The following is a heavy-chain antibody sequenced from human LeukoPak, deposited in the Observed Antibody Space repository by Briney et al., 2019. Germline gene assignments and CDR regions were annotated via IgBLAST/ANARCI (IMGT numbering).Heavy chain of an antibody. V-gene: IGHV4-34*01. CDR1: GGSFSGYY. CDR2: INHSGST. D-gene: IGHD3-10*01. CDR3: ARGRRWFGELFPFFDY. J-gene: IGHJ4*02. Sequence: PSETLSLTCAVYGGSFSGYYWSWIRQPPGKGQEWIGEINHSGSTNYNPSLKSRVTISVDTSKNQFSLKLSSVTAADTAVYYCARGRRWFGELFPFFDYWGQGTLVTVSS.